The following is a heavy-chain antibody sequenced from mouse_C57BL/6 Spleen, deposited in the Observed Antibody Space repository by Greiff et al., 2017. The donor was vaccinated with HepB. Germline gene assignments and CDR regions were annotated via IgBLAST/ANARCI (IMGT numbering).Heavy chain of an antibody. CDR1: GYTFTSYT. V-gene: IGHV1-4*01. CDR3: AREGLLLRFDY. J-gene: IGHJ2*01. CDR2: INPSCGYT. Sequence: VQLQQSGAELARPGASVMMSCKASGYTFTSYTMHWVKQRPGQGLEGIGYINPSCGYTKYNQKFKDKATLTADKSSSTAYMQLSSLTSEDTAVYYCAREGLLLRFDYWGQGTTLTVSS. D-gene: IGHD1-1*01.